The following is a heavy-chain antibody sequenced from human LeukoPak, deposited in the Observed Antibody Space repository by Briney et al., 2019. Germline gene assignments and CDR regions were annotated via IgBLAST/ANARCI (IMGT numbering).Heavy chain of an antibody. Sequence: ASVKVSCKASGYTFTNYDINWVRQATGQGLEWMGWMNPNSGNTGYAQKFQGRVTMTRNTSISTAYMELSSLRSEDTAVYYCARGGSGWYGGYNWFDPWGQGTLVTVSS. V-gene: IGHV1-8*01. J-gene: IGHJ5*02. CDR1: GYTFTNYD. CDR3: ARGGSGWYGGYNWFDP. CDR2: MNPNSGNT. D-gene: IGHD6-19*01.